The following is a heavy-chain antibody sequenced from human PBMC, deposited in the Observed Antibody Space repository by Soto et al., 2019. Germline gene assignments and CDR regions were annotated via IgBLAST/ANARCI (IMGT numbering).Heavy chain of an antibody. CDR2: ISVHSGNI. CDR1: GYNFINYG. CDR3: VRDLDGSGSYYTDY. Sequence: ASVKVSCKASGYNFINYGITWVRQAPGQGLEWMGWISVHSGNIKYAQKLQGRVTMTTDTSTSTAYMELRSLRSDDTAVYYCVRDLDGSGSYYTDYWGPGTVVTVSS. V-gene: IGHV1-18*01. D-gene: IGHD3-10*01. J-gene: IGHJ4*02.